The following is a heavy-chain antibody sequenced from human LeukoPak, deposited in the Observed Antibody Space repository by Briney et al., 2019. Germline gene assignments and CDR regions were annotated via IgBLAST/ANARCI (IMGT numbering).Heavy chain of an antibody. V-gene: IGHV3-21*04. CDR1: GFTFSSYS. J-gene: IGHJ4*02. CDR2: ISSSDSSI. Sequence: GGSLRLSCAASGFTFSSYSMNWVRQAPGKGLEWVSSISSSDSSIYYADSVKGRFTISRDNAKNSLYLQMNSLRAEDTAVYYCARGSQSFYDILTGYYMGYYFDYWGQGTLVSVSS. D-gene: IGHD3-9*01. CDR3: ARGSQSFYDILTGYYMGYYFDY.